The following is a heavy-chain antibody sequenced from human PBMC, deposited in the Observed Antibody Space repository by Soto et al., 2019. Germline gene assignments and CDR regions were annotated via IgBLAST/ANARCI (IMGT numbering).Heavy chain of an antibody. CDR3: AEWARYCSGADCRA. D-gene: IGHD2-15*01. V-gene: IGHV3-23*01. Sequence: EVQLLESGGGLVQPGGSLRLSCAASGFPFSSRAMSWVRQAPGTGLEWVSAISGSGTITYYADSVKGRFTISRDTSKNTLYLQRNSLRAEDTAVYYCAEWARYCSGADCRAWGQGTLVTVSS. CDR1: GFPFSSRA. J-gene: IGHJ5*02. CDR2: ISGSGTIT.